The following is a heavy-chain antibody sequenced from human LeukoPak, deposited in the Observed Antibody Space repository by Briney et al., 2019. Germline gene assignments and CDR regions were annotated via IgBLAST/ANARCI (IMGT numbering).Heavy chain of an antibody. J-gene: IGHJ1*01. CDR3: TRNSGWYGLS. CDR1: GFTLSSYE. CDR2: IDYDGGSG. V-gene: IGHV3-23*01. Sequence: PGGSLRLSCTVSGFTLSSYEMSWIRQAPGKGLEGVSSIDYDGGSGHYADSVKGRFTISRDNSNNTLFLHLNSLRGEDTAVYYCTRNSGWYGLSWGQGTLVTVSS. D-gene: IGHD6-19*01.